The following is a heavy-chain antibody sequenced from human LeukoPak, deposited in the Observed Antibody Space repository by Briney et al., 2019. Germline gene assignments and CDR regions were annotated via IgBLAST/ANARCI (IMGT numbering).Heavy chain of an antibody. D-gene: IGHD4-23*01. V-gene: IGHV3-7*01. CDR2: IKQDGSEK. J-gene: IGHJ3*02. CDR3: ARDRPSRVTHAFDI. CDR1: GFTFSSYW. Sequence: GGSLRLSCAASGFTFSSYWMSWVRQAPGKGLEWVANIKQDGSEKYYVDSVKGRFTISRDNAKNSLYLQMNSLGAEDTAVYYCARDRPSRVTHAFDIWGQGTMVTVSS.